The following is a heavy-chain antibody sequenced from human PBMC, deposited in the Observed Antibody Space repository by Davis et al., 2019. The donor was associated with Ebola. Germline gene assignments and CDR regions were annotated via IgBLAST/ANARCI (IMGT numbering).Heavy chain of an antibody. J-gene: IGHJ5*02. CDR3: ARTFVHNWFDP. D-gene: IGHD3-10*01. Sequence: PGGSLRLSCAVYGGSFSGYYWSWIRQPPGKGLEWIGEINHSGSTNYNPSLKSRVTISVDTSKNQFSLKLSSVTAADTAVYYCARTFVHNWFDPWGQGTLVTVSS. CDR2: INHSGST. CDR1: GGSFSGYY. V-gene: IGHV4-34*01.